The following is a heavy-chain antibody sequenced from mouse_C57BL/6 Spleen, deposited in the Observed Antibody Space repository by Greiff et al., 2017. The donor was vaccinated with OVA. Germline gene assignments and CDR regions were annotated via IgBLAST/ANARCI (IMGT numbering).Heavy chain of an antibody. V-gene: IGHV5-12*01. CDR1: GFTFSDYY. CDR2: ISNGGGST. Sequence: EVKLMESGGGLVQPGGSLKLSCAASGFTFSDYYMYWVRQTPEKRLEWVAYISNGGGSTYYPDTVQGRFTISRDNAKNTLYLQMSRLKSEDTAMYYCARRADGSSHSFAYWGQGTLVTVSA. CDR3: ARRADGSSHSFAY. J-gene: IGHJ3*01. D-gene: IGHD1-1*01.